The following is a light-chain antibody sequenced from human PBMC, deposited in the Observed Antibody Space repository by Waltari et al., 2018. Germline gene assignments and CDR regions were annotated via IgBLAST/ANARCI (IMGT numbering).Light chain of an antibody. CDR3: QQYSDWPLT. CDR2: DAS. J-gene: IGKJ4*01. V-gene: IGKV3-15*01. CDR1: QSVNNK. Sequence: EIVMTQSPATLPVSPGERVTLSCRASQSVNNKLAWYQQKPGQAPRLLIYDASTRATGIPTSFSGSGSGTEFTITISSLQSEDFAVYYCQQYSDWPLTFGGGTKVEIK.